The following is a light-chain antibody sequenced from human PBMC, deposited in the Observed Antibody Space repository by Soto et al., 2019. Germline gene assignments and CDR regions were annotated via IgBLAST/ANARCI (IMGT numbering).Light chain of an antibody. CDR1: QDIGSS. V-gene: IGKV1-39*01. CDR2: GAS. CDR3: QQSFNLHTFA. J-gene: IGKJ3*01. Sequence: DIQMTQSPSSLSASVGDRVTITCRASQDIGSSLNWYQHKLGKAPKLLIFGASDLRGGVPSRFSGSGSGTDFTLTISSLQPEDFATYYCQQSFNLHTFAFAPGTKVDIK.